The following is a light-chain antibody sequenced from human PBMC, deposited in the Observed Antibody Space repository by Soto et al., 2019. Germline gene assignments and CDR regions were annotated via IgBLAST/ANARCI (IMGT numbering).Light chain of an antibody. CDR1: QSVSRY. CDR2: DAS. V-gene: IGKV3-11*01. CDR3: QQRSNWPIT. J-gene: IGKJ5*01. Sequence: EVVLTQSPATLSFSPGERATLSCMASQSVSRYLAWYQQKPGQAPRVLIYDASNRATGIPARFSGSGSGTDFTLTISSLETEDFAVYYCQQRSNWPITFGQGTRLEIK.